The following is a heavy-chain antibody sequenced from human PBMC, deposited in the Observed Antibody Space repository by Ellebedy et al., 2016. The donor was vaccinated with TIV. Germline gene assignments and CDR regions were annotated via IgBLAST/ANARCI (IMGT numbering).Heavy chain of an antibody. Sequence: GESLKISCIGSGYPFSPFWMHWVRQAPGKGLVWVSHISGDATKTVYADSVKGRFTISRDNAKNTLYLQMNSLRAEDMAVYYCVRDRGYPDAFDIWGQGTMVTVSA. CDR2: ISGDATKT. CDR3: VRDRGYPDAFDI. J-gene: IGHJ3*02. V-gene: IGHV3-74*01. D-gene: IGHD2-15*01. CDR1: GYPFSPFW.